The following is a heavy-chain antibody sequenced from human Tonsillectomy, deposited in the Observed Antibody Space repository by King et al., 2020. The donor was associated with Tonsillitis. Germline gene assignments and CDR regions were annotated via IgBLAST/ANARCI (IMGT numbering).Heavy chain of an antibody. J-gene: IGHJ4*02. CDR1: GGSFSRYS. CDR3: ARDPSIAAPYYFDS. V-gene: IGHV1-69*04. Sequence: QVQLVQSGAEVKKPGSSVKVSCKASGGSFSRYSISWVRQAPGQGLEWMGRIIPILHITNYAQKFQGRVTITADKSTSTAYMELSSLRSEDTAVYYCARDPSIAAPYYFDSWGQGTLVTVSS. CDR2: IIPILHIT. D-gene: IGHD6-6*01.